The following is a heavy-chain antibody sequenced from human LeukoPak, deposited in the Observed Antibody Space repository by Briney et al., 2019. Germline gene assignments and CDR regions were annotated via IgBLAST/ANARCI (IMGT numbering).Heavy chain of an antibody. CDR3: ASSRRGSSSWSYYYMDV. Sequence: GASVKVSCKASGGTFSSYAISWVRQAPGQGLEWMGGIIPIFGTANYAQKFQGRVTITADESTSTAYMELSSLRSEDTAVYYCASSRRGSSSWSYYYMDVWAKGPRSPSP. J-gene: IGHJ6*03. CDR1: GGTFSSYA. CDR2: IIPIFGTA. D-gene: IGHD6-13*01. V-gene: IGHV1-69*13.